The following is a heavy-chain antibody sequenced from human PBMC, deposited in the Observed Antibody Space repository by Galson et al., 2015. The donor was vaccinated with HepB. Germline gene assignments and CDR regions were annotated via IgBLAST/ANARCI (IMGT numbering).Heavy chain of an antibody. CDR1: GFTVSSSY. V-gene: IGHV3-66*01. D-gene: IGHD5-12*01. CDR3: AGSRGVDDYFDY. CDR2: IYSGGST. Sequence: SLRLSCAASGFTVSSSYMSWVRQAPGKGLEWVSVIYSGGSTYYADSVKGRFTISKDNSKNTLYLQMNSLRAEDTAVYYCAGSRGVDDYFDYWGQGTLVTVSS. J-gene: IGHJ4*02.